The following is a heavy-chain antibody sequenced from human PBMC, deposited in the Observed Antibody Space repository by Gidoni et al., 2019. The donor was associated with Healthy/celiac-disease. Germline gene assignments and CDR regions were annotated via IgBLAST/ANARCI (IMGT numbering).Heavy chain of an antibody. CDR2: ISSSGGIT. Sequence: EVQLLESGGGLVQPGGSLRLSWSASGFTFSTYAMTWVRQPPGKGLEWVSTISSSGGITYYADSVRGRFTISRDNSKNTLYLQMNSLRAEDTALYYCAKTFSRISYMDVWGKGTTVTVSS. CDR1: GFTFSTYA. CDR3: AKTFSRISYMDV. V-gene: IGHV3-23*01. J-gene: IGHJ6*03.